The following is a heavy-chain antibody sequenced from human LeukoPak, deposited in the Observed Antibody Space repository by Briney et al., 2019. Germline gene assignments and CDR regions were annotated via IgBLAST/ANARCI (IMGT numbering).Heavy chain of an antibody. V-gene: IGHV3-30*18. J-gene: IGHJ4*02. CDR2: ISYDGSNK. Sequence: GGSLRLSCAASGFTFSSYGMHWVRQAPGKGLEWVAVISYDGSNKYYADSVKGRFTVSRDNSKNTLYLQINSLRDEDTAVYYCAKDDAWLQYNDWGQGTLVTVSS. CDR3: AKDDAWLQYND. D-gene: IGHD5-24*01. CDR1: GFTFSSYG.